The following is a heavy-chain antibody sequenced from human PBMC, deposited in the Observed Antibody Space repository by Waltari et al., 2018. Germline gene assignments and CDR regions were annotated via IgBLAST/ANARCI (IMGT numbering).Heavy chain of an antibody. J-gene: IGHJ6*02. CDR2: INAGNGNT. Sequence: QVQLVQSGAEVKKPGASVKVSCKASGYTFTSYAMHWVRQSPGQRLEWMGWINAGNGNTKYSQTSQGRVTITRDTSASTAYMELSSLRSEDTAVYYCARDRREYYGSGSYSYYYYGMDVWGQGTTVTVSS. CDR3: ARDRREYYGSGSYSYYYYGMDV. CDR1: GYTFTSYA. D-gene: IGHD3-10*01. V-gene: IGHV1-3*01.